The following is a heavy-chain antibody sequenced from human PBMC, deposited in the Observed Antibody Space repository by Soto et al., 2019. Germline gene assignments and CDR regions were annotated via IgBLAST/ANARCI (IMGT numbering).Heavy chain of an antibody. CDR3: ARTRSAWSDFHYYSLDV. J-gene: IGHJ6*02. D-gene: IGHD1-26*01. CDR1: GFTFNSYG. Sequence: GGSLRLSCAASGFTFNSYGMHWVRQGPGNGLEWVAFISYDSTKTYYADSVKGRFTISRDNSNSALYVQMNSLTGEDTAVYYCARTRSAWSDFHYYSLDVWGQGTKVTVSS. CDR2: ISYDSTKT. V-gene: IGHV3-30*03.